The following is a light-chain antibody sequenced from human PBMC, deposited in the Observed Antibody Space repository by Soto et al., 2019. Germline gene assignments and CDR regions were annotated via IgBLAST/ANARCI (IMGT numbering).Light chain of an antibody. CDR2: DAS. CDR1: QSITNW. Sequence: DIQMTQSPSTLSASVGDRVTITCRASQSITNWLAWYQQKPGKAPKLLVYDASSLESGVPSRFSGSGSGTEFTLTISSLQPDDCATYYCQQYNSYSALTFGPGTRVDIK. CDR3: QQYNSYSALT. V-gene: IGKV1-5*01. J-gene: IGKJ3*01.